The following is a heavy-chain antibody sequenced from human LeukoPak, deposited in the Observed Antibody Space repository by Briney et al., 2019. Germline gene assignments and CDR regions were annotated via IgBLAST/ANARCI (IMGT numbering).Heavy chain of an antibody. Sequence: QPGRSLRLSCAASGFTFSSYGMSWVRQAPGKGLEWVSAISGSGGSTYYADSVKGRFTISRDNSKNTLYLQMNSLRAEDTAVYYCAKDGPLYYGSGSYYMWYYYYMDVWGKGTTVTISS. CDR1: GFTFSSYG. J-gene: IGHJ6*03. D-gene: IGHD3-10*01. V-gene: IGHV3-23*01. CDR3: AKDGPLYYGSGSYYMWYYYYMDV. CDR2: ISGSGGST.